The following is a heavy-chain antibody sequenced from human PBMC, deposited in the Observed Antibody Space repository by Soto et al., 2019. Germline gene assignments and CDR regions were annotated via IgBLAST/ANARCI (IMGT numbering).Heavy chain of an antibody. D-gene: IGHD6-13*01. CDR1: GGSFSGYY. V-gene: IGHV4-34*01. CDR2: INHSGST. CDR3: AGKRGYSSSWYGGYNYYYGMDV. Sequence: TLSLTCAVYGGSFSGYYWSWIRQPPGKGLEWIGEINHSGSTNYNPSLKSRVTISVDTSKNQFSLKLSSVTAADTAVYYCAGKRGYSSSWYGGYNYYYGMDVWGQGTTVTVSS. J-gene: IGHJ6*02.